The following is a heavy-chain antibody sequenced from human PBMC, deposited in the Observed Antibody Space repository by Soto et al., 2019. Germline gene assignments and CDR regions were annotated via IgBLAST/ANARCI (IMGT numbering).Heavy chain of an antibody. J-gene: IGHJ6*02. V-gene: IGHV3-7*03. CDR2: IKQDGSEK. CDR1: GFTFSSYW. Sequence: GGSLRLSCAASGFTFSSYWMSWVRQAPGKGLEWVANIKQDGSEKYYGDSVKGRFTISRDNAKNSLYLQMNSLRAEDTAVYYCARDFAAVFYYYYYGMDVWGQGTTVTVSS. CDR3: ARDFAAVFYYYYYGMDV. D-gene: IGHD6-25*01.